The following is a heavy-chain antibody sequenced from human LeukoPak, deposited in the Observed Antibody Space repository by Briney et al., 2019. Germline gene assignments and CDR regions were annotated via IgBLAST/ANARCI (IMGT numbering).Heavy chain of an antibody. CDR3: AREDRYCSGGSCYS. CDR2: ISYSGST. J-gene: IGHJ4*02. CDR1: GDSITTFY. D-gene: IGHD2-15*01. V-gene: IGHV4-59*08. Sequence: SETLSLTCTVSGDSITTFYWSWIRQPPGKGLEWIGYISYSGSTNYNPSLKSRVIVSVDTSKNQFSLKLSSVTAADTAVYYCAREDRYCSGGSCYSWGQGTLVTVSS.